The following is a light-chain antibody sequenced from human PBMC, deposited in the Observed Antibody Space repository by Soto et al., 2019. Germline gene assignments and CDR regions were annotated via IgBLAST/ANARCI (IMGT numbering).Light chain of an antibody. V-gene: IGLV2-11*01. J-gene: IGLJ1*01. CDR1: SSDVGGYNY. CDR2: DVS. Sequence: QSVLTQPRSVSGSPGQSVTISCTGTSSDVGGYNYVSWYQQYSGKAPKVMIYDVSKRPSGVPDRFSGSKSGNTASLTISGLQAEDEADYYCCSSTSDSLYVFGTGTKVTVL. CDR3: CSSTSDSLYV.